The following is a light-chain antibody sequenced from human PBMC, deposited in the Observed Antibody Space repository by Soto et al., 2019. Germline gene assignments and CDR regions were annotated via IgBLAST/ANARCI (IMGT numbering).Light chain of an antibody. CDR3: QQRSNWRPIFT. CDR2: DAS. V-gene: IGKV3-11*01. CDR1: QSVSSY. Sequence: EIVLTQSPATLSLSPGERATLSCRASQSVSSYLAWYQQKPGQAPRLLIYDASNMATGIPARFSGSGSGTDFTLTISSLEPEDFAVDYCQQRSNWRPIFTFGPGTKVDIK. J-gene: IGKJ3*01.